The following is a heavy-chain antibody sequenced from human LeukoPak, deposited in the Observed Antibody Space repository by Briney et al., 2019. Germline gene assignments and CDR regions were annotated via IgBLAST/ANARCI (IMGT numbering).Heavy chain of an antibody. V-gene: IGHV4-34*01. D-gene: IGHD3-22*01. CDR3: ASAMIGVPDDAFDI. Sequence: PSETLSLTCAVYGGSFSGYYWSWIRQPPGKGLEWIGEINHSGGTNYNPSLKSRVTISVDTSKIQFSLKLSSVTAADTAVYYCASAMIGVPDDAFDIWGQGTMVTVSS. CDR2: INHSGGT. J-gene: IGHJ3*02. CDR1: GGSFSGYY.